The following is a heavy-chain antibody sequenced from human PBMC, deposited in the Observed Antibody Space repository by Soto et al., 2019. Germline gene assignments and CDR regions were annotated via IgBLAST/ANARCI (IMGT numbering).Heavy chain of an antibody. CDR3: ARDKYGGNSGSFDY. V-gene: IGHV1-69*13. D-gene: IGHD2-21*02. Sequence: GASVKVSCKASGGTFSSYAISWVRQAPGQGLEWMGGIIPIFGTANYAQKFQGRVTITADESTSTAYMELSSLRSEDTAVYYCARDKYGGNSGSFDYWGQGTLVTVSS. CDR2: IIPIFGTA. CDR1: GGTFSSYA. J-gene: IGHJ4*02.